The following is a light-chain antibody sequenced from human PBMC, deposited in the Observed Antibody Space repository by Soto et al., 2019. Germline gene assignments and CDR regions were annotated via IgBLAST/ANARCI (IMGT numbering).Light chain of an antibody. CDR3: PQSDIFTST. J-gene: IGKJ5*01. V-gene: IGKV1-39*01. CDR1: LRIGIY. CDR2: AXS. Sequence: SHMTQSPGSLVVSLGDSVTLSXRASLRIGIYFNWYQQDPGXAPHXXXYAXSNLHSGVPSRCSGSGSATDVTLAISSTQPEYVASYYWPQSDIFTSTFGQGTRLEIK.